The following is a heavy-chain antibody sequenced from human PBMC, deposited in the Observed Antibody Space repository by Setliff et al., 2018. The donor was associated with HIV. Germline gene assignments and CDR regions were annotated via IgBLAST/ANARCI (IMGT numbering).Heavy chain of an antibody. CDR3: ERLHIRFRSQDWAAVDV. CDR2: IYHNGST. CDR1: GYSITSVYY. Sequence: LETLSLTCAVSGYSITSVYYWGWIRQPPGKGLEWIGSIYHNGSTYYNPSLKSRVSILVDTSKNQFSLKLSSVTAADTAVYYCERLHIRFRSQDWAAVDVWGQGTTVTVSS. V-gene: IGHV4-38-2*01. J-gene: IGHJ6*02. D-gene: IGHD3-3*01.